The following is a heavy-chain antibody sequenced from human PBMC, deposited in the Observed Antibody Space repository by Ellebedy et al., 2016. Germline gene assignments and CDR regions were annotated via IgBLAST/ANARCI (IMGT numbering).Heavy chain of an antibody. J-gene: IGHJ2*01. V-gene: IGHV4-34*01. CDR3: ARGARIAAAGDWYFDL. D-gene: IGHD6-13*01. Sequence: SETLSLXCAVYGGSFSGYYWSWIRQPPGKGLEWIGEINHSGSTNYNPSLKSRVTISVDTSKNQFSLKLSSVTAADTAVYYCARGARIAAAGDWYFDLWGRGTLVTVSS. CDR2: INHSGST. CDR1: GGSFSGYY.